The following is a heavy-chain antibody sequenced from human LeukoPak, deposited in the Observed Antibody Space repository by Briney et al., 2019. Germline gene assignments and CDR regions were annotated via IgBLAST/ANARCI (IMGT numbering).Heavy chain of an antibody. CDR1: GGSFSGYY. D-gene: IGHD3-16*02. CDR3: ARGLPYYYDYVWGSYRSYYFDY. J-gene: IGHJ4*02. Sequence: SETLSLTCAVYGGSFSGYYWSWIRQPPGKGLEWIGEINHSGSTNHNPSLKSRVTISVDTSKNQFSLKLSSVTAADTAVYYCARGLPYYYDYVWGSYRSYYFDYWGQGTLVTVSS. CDR2: INHSGST. V-gene: IGHV4-34*01.